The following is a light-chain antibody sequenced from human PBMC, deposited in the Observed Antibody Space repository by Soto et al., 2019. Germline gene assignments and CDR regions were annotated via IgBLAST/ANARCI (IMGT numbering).Light chain of an antibody. Sequence: DIPLTQSPSFLSASVGDRVTITCRDSQAISSSLAWYQHNPGKAPKLLIYAASTLQNGVPSSFSGSGSGTEFTLTISSLQPEDFATYYCQHLNDYRYTFGQGTKVEIK. J-gene: IGKJ2*01. CDR1: QAISSS. CDR3: QHLNDYRYT. V-gene: IGKV1-9*01. CDR2: AAS.